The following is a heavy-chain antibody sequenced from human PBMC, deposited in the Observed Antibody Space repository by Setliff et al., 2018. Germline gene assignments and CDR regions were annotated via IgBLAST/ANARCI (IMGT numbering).Heavy chain of an antibody. CDR1: GFTFSSYA. V-gene: IGHV3-23*01. CDR2: ISGSGGST. J-gene: IGHJ4*02. Sequence: GGSLRLSCAASGFTFSSYAMSWVRQAPGKGLEWVSGISGSGGSTNYADSVKGRFTISRANSQNTLFLQMNSLRVEDTAVYFCVKGSSDSRPYYFDYWGQGMLVTVSS. D-gene: IGHD2-2*01. CDR3: VKGSSDSRPYYFDY.